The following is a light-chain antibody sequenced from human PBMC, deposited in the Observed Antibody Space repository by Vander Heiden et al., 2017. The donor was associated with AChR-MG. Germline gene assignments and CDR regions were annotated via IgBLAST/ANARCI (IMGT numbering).Light chain of an antibody. CDR3: QQDHNWLT. J-gene: IGKJ4*01. CDR2: AVS. Sequence: DIVPTQSPVTVSVSPGERATLSCRASQSVSNNLAWYQQKPGLAPRLLIYAVSVRATGVPARFSGSGSGTDFTLTISSLQSEDFAIYYCQQDHNWLTFGGGTKVEI. V-gene: IGKV3-15*01. CDR1: QSVSNN.